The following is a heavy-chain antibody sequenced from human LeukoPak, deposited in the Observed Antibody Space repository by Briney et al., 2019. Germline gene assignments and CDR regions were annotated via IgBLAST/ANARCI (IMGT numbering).Heavy chain of an antibody. J-gene: IGHJ2*01. V-gene: IGHV3-23*01. D-gene: IGHD4-23*01. Sequence: GGSLRLSCAASGFTFSSYSMNWVRQAPGKGLEWVSAISGSGFSTYYVDSVKGRFTISRDNSKNTLYLQVNSLRAEDTAVYYCAKDRDYGGNSGGYFDLWGRGTLVTVSS. CDR3: AKDRDYGGNSGGYFDL. CDR2: ISGSGFST. CDR1: GFTFSSYS.